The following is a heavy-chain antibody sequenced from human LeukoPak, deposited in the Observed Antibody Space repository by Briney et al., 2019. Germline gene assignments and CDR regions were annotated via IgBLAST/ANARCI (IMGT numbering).Heavy chain of an antibody. CDR2: IYYSGTT. J-gene: IGHJ4*02. CDR3: ARGRELTNYFDY. Sequence: SETLSLTCTVSGGSISSYYWSWIRQPPGKGLEWIGYIYYSGTTYYNPSLKSRVTISVDRSKNQFSLKVSSVTASDTAVYYCARGRELTNYFDYWGQGTLVTVSS. CDR1: GGSISSYY. D-gene: IGHD1-7*01. V-gene: IGHV4-59*12.